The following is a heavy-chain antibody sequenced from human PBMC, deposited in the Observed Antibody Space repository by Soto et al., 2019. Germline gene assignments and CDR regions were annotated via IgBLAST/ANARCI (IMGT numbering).Heavy chain of an antibody. Sequence: EVQLLESGGGLVQPGGSLRLSCAASGFTFSSYAMSWVRQAPGKGLEWVSGISGSGGSTYYADSVKGRFTISRDNSKNTLYLQTNGLSAEDTAVYYCAKERGYNYGYYAMDVWGQGTTVTVSS. J-gene: IGHJ6*02. CDR1: GFTFSSYA. CDR3: AKERGYNYGYYAMDV. D-gene: IGHD5-18*01. V-gene: IGHV3-23*01. CDR2: ISGSGGST.